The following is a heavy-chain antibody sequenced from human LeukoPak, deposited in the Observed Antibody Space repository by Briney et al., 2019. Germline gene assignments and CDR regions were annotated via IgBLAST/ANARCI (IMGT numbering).Heavy chain of an antibody. D-gene: IGHD1-26*01. J-gene: IGHJ4*02. CDR3: ASGRVGATDY. CDR2: IYYSGST. Sequence: SETLSLTCTVSGGSISSSSYYWGWIRQPPGKGLEWIGSIYYSGSTYSNPSLKSRVTISVDTSKNQFSLKLSSVTAADTAVYYCASGRVGATDYWGQGTLVTVSS. CDR1: GGSISSSSYY. V-gene: IGHV4-39*01.